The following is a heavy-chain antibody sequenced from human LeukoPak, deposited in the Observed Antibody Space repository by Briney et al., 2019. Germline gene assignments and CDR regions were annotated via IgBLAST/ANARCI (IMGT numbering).Heavy chain of an antibody. D-gene: IGHD6-25*01. V-gene: IGHV1-2*02. CDR1: GYTFTGYY. CDR2: INPNSGGT. J-gene: IGHJ6*03. Sequence: ASVKVSCKASGYTFTGYYMHWVRQAPGQGLEWMGWINPNSGGTNYAQKFQGRVTMTRDTSISTAYMELSRLRSDDTAVYYCARLGAAYPYYYYYYMDVWGKGTTVTVSS. CDR3: ARLGAAYPYYYYYYMDV.